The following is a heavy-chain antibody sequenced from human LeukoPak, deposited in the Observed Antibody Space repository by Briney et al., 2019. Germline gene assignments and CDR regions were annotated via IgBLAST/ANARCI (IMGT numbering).Heavy chain of an antibody. CDR1: GFTVSSNY. CDR3: ARDGINYYGMDV. J-gene: IGHJ6*04. D-gene: IGHD1-14*01. CDR2: IYSGGST. V-gene: IGHV3-53*01. Sequence: GGSLRLSCAASGFTVSSNYMSWVRQAPGKGREGVTVIYSGGSTYYADYVKGRFTISRDNSKNTVYLQMNSLRAEDTAVYFCARDGINYYGMDVWGKGTTVTVSS.